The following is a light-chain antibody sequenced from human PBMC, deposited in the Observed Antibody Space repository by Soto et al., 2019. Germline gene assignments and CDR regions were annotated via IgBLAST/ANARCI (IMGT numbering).Light chain of an antibody. CDR3: QQHGQWPIT. CDR1: QSVNSN. V-gene: IGKV3D-15*03. J-gene: IGKJ5*01. Sequence: EIVMTQSPATLSVSPGERATLSCRASQSVNSNYLAWYQQKPGQAPRLLIYGISKRATDIPDRFSGSGSGTEFTLTISILQPEDFATYDCQQHGQWPITFGQGTRLEIK. CDR2: GIS.